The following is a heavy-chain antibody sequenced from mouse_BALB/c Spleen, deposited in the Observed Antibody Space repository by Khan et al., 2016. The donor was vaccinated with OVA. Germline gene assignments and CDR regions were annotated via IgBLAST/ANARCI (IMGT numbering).Heavy chain of an antibody. V-gene: IGHV3-2*02. CDR1: GYSITSDYA. J-gene: IGHJ4*01. D-gene: IGHD2-1*01. Sequence: EVQLQESGPGLVKPSQSLSLTCTVTGYSITSDYAWNWIRQFPGNKLEWMGYIAYSGSTNYNPSLKRRVSITRDTSKNQFFLQLNSVTTEDTATYFCARYLYYYYALDYWGQGTSVTVSS. CDR3: ARYLYYYYALDY. CDR2: IAYSGST.